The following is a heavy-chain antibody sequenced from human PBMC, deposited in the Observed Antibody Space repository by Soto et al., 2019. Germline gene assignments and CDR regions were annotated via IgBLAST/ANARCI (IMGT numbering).Heavy chain of an antibody. CDR2: INHSGST. CDR3: AREKITGLCDY. D-gene: IGHD2-8*02. V-gene: IGHV4-34*01. Sequence: PSETLSLTCAVFGGSFSGYYWTWIRQPQGTGLGGIGEINHSGSTNYNPSLKRPVTISVDTSKNQFSLKLTSVTAADTAVYYCAREKITGLCDYWGQRTLVTVS. J-gene: IGHJ4*02. CDR1: GGSFSGYY.